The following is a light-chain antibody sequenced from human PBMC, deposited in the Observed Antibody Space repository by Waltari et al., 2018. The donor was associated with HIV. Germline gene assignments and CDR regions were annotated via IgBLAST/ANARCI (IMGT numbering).Light chain of an antibody. Sequence: SALTQPPSASASPGQTVTLSCAGTSSDVGGYNYVSWYRQHPGKAPKPMIYQASTRPSGVSFRFSGSKSGNTASLTVSGLQAEDEADYYCSSYAGSRGIFGGGTKLTVL. J-gene: IGLJ2*01. V-gene: IGLV2-8*01. CDR2: QAS. CDR1: SSDVGGYNY. CDR3: SSYAGSRGI.